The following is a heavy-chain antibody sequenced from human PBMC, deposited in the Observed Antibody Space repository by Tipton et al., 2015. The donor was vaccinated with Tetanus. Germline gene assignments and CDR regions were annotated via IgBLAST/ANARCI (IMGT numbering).Heavy chain of an antibody. Sequence: TLSLTCSVSGGSISSRNYYWGWIRQDPGKGLEWIGRISYSGNTAYNPSLKSRVAISVDTSKNQFSLKLTSLTAADTAVYFCARGEDAYKTGNYWGQGTLVTVSS. J-gene: IGHJ4*02. CDR3: ARGEDAYKTGNY. CDR1: GGSISSRNYY. D-gene: IGHD5-24*01. CDR2: ISYSGNT. V-gene: IGHV4-39*01.